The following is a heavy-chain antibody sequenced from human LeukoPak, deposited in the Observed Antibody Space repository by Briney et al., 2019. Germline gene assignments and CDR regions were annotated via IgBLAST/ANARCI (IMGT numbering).Heavy chain of an antibody. D-gene: IGHD2-2*01. CDR1: GYNFASYW. CDR3: TWYQVPPGRVYFDY. CDR2: INPGDSDT. J-gene: IGHJ4*02. Sequence: GESPKISCKSSGYNFASYWNGWVRQMPGKGLEWMGNINPGDSDTRYSPSFQGQVTMTVDQPINTAYLHWISLKSSDSAMYYCTWYQVPPGRVYFDYWGRGTLVTVSS. V-gene: IGHV5-51*04.